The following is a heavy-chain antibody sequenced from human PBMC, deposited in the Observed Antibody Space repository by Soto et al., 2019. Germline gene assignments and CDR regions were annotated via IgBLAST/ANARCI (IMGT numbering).Heavy chain of an antibody. V-gene: IGHV1-3*01. CDR3: ARDMRIILWFGESMGGMDV. D-gene: IGHD3-10*01. J-gene: IGHJ6*02. CDR1: GYTFTSYA. Sequence: QVQLVQSGAEVKKPGASVKVSCKASGYTFTSYAMHWVRQAPGQRLEWMGWINAGNGNTKYSQKFQGRVTITRDTSASTAYMELSSLRSEDTAVYYCARDMRIILWFGESMGGMDVWGQGTTVTVSS. CDR2: INAGNGNT.